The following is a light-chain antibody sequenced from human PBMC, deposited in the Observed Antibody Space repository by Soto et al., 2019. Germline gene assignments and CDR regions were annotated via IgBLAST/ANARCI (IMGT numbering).Light chain of an antibody. CDR2: GAS. CDR1: QSVSNSY. V-gene: IGKV3-20*01. CDR3: QQYGGSPLT. Sequence: EIVLTQSPGTLSLSPGERATLSCRASQSVSNSYLAWYQQKPGQAPRLLIYGASRRATGIPDRFSGSGSGTAFPLTIRIWGPENFAVYYCQQYGGSPLTFGGGTKVEIK. J-gene: IGKJ4*01.